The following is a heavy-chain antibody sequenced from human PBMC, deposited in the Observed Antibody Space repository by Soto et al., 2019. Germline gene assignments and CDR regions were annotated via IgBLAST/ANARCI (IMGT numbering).Heavy chain of an antibody. Sequence: GGSLRLSCAASGFTFSRYWMTWVRQAPGKGLEWVANIKQDGSEIYYVDSVKGRFTFSRDNAENSLYLQMTSLRAEDTAVYYCARDPVCSGGSCYDYWGQGTLVTVSS. J-gene: IGHJ4*02. CDR1: GFTFSRYW. D-gene: IGHD2-15*01. V-gene: IGHV3-7*01. CDR3: ARDPVCSGGSCYDY. CDR2: IKQDGSEI.